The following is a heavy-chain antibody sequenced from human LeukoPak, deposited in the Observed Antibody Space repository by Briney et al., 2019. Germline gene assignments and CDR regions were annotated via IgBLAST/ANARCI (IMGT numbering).Heavy chain of an antibody. CDR3: AKERSLNGGYSDGYFDH. Sequence: PGGSLRLSCVASGFTFSNYAMSWVRQTPGKGLEWVSVTSNSGSNTYYADSVKGRFTISRDNSKNTLYLQMNSLRAEDTALYHCAKERSLNGGYSDGYFDHWGQGTLVTVSS. CDR1: GFTFSNYA. CDR2: TSNSGSNT. V-gene: IGHV3-23*01. J-gene: IGHJ4*02. D-gene: IGHD3-22*01.